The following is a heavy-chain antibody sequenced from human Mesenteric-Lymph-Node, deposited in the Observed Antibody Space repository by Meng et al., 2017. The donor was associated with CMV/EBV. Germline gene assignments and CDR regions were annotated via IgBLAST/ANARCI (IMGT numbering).Heavy chain of an antibody. J-gene: IGHJ4*02. D-gene: IGHD3-9*01. CDR2: INHSGST. CDR3: ARGSSYDILTGYFDY. V-gene: IGHV4-34*01. Sequence: QVELRRWGEGLLRPSGTLSVTCAVYGGSFSGYYWNWIRQSPEKGLEWIGEINHSGSTTYNPSFTSRIIISVDTSTNQISLNMSSVTAADTAVYYCARGSSYDILTGYFDYWGQGALVTVSS. CDR1: GGSFSGYY.